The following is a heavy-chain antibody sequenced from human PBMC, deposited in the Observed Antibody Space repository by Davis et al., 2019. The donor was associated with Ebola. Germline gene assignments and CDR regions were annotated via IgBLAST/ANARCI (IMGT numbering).Heavy chain of an antibody. J-gene: IGHJ4*02. Sequence: ASVKVSCKASGYTFTGHYMLWVRQAPGQGLEWMGWINPNSGGAKYAQKFQGRVTMTRDTSISTAYMELSRLRSDDTAVYYCAREGGTTRLDYWGQGTLVTVSS. CDR3: AREGGTTRLDY. D-gene: IGHD1-7*01. CDR2: INPNSGGA. CDR1: GYTFTGHY. V-gene: IGHV1-2*02.